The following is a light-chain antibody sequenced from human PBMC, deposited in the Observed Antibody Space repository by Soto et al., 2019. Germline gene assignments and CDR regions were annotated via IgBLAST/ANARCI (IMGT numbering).Light chain of an antibody. CDR2: GAS. Sequence: ELTMTQSPATLSVSPGERATLSCRASQSVSSNLAWYQQKPGQAPRLLIYGASTRATGIPARFSGSGSGTEFTLTISSLQSEDFAVYYCQHYNNWPPWTFGQGTKVEIK. V-gene: IGKV3-15*01. CDR1: QSVSSN. CDR3: QHYNNWPPWT. J-gene: IGKJ1*01.